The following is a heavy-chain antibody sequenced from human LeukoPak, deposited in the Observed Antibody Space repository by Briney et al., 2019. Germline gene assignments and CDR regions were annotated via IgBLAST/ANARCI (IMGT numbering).Heavy chain of an antibody. D-gene: IGHD3-9*01. CDR2: IIPIFDTA. CDR3: ARGTLGDILTGSYDY. Sequence: AASVKVSCKASGGTFSGYAISWVRQAPGQGLEWMGGIIPIFDTANYAQKFQGRVTISTDGSTNTAYMELSSLRSEDTAVYYCARGTLGDILTGSYDYWGQGTLVTVSS. J-gene: IGHJ4*02. V-gene: IGHV1-69*05. CDR1: GGTFSGYA.